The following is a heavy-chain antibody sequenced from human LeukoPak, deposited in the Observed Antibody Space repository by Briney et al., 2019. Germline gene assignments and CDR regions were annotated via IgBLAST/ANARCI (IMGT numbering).Heavy chain of an antibody. V-gene: IGHV3-9*01. D-gene: IGHD4-17*01. CDR1: GFTFDDYA. CDR3: AKDMRGDYGDYGGFDY. CDR2: ISWNSGSI. J-gene: IGHJ4*02. Sequence: GGSLRLSCAASGFTFDDYAMHWVRQAPGKGLEWVSGISWNSGSIGYADSVKGRFTISRDNAKNSLYLQMNSLRAEDTALYYCAKDMRGDYGDYGGFDYWGRGTLVTVSS.